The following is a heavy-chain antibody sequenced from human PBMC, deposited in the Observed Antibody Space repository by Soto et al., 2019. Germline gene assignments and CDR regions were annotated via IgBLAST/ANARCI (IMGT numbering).Heavy chain of an antibody. CDR3: ARSLYSSSWYVWFDP. CDR1: GGSISSYY. CDR2: IYTSGST. V-gene: IGHV4-4*07. J-gene: IGHJ5*02. Sequence: QVQLQESGPGLVKPSETLSLTCTVSGGSISSYYWSWLRRPAGKGLEWIGRIYTSGSTNYNPSLKSRVTMSVDTSKNQFSLKLSSVTAADTAVYYCARSLYSSSWYVWFDPWGQGTLVTVSS. D-gene: IGHD6-13*01.